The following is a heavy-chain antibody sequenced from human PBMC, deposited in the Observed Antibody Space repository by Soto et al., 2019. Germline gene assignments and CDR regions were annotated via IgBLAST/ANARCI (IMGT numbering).Heavy chain of an antibody. CDR2: AYYRSKWYY. V-gene: IGHV6-1*01. CDR1: GDSVSSNSAG. J-gene: IGHJ4*01. CDR3: ARGEQYSGRLFEY. Sequence: SQTLSLTCAISGDSVSSNSAGWSWVRQSRSRGLEWLGRAYYRSKWYYEYAVSVRGRITINPDTSENHYSLQLNSETPEHTAVYLCARGEQYSGRLFEYWGQGTLVTVS. D-gene: IGHD1-26*01.